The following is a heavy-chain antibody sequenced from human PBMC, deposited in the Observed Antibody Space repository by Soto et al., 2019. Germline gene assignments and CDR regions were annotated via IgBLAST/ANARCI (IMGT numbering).Heavy chain of an antibody. CDR1: GFTVSNSY. Sequence: PGGSLRLSCAASGFTVSNSYMSWVRQAPGKGLEWVSVIYSGGSTYYADSVKGRFTISRDSSKNTLYLQMNSLRAEDTAVYYCARGFQSSFGYWGQGTPGHRLL. D-gene: IGHD2-21*01. J-gene: IGHJ4*02. CDR3: ARGFQSSFGY. V-gene: IGHV3-53*01. CDR2: IYSGGST.